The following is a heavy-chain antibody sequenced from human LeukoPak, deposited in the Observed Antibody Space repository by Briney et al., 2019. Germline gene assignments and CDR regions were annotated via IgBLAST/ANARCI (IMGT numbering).Heavy chain of an antibody. CDR1: GGSISGYY. D-gene: IGHD5-12*01. V-gene: IGHV4-59*08. J-gene: IGHJ4*02. CDR3: VRGYSGYPYYLDY. CDR2: ISYSGST. Sequence: SETLTLTCTVSGGSISGYYWTWIRQPPGKGLEWIGYISYSGSTSSHRSLKSRVTISLDTSKNQFSLKLTSVTAADTAVYYCVRGYSGYPYYLDYWGQGTLVTVSS.